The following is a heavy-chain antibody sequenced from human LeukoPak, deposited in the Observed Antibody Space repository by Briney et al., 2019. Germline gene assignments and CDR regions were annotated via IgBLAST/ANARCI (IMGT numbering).Heavy chain of an antibody. CDR3: ARERRGIAAAFDP. CDR1: GGTFSSYA. Sequence: SVKVSCKASGGTFSSYAISWVRQAPGQGLEWMGGIIPIFGTANYAQKFQGRVTMTTDTSTSTAYMELRSLRSDDTAVYYCARERRGIAAAFDPWGQGTLVTVSS. J-gene: IGHJ5*02. V-gene: IGHV1-69*05. CDR2: IIPIFGTA. D-gene: IGHD6-13*01.